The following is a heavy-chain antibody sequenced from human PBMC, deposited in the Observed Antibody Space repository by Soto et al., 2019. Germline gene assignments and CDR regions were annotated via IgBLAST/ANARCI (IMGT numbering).Heavy chain of an antibody. Sequence: ASVKVSCKASGYTFTSSGISWVRQAPGQGLERMGWISAYNGNTNYAQKLQGRVTMTTDTSTSTAYTELRSLRSDDTAVYYCACGMIPSHGAFDIWGQGTMVTVSS. CDR3: ACGMIPSHGAFDI. J-gene: IGHJ3*02. CDR2: ISAYNGNT. V-gene: IGHV1-18*04. D-gene: IGHD3-22*01. CDR1: GYTFTSSG.